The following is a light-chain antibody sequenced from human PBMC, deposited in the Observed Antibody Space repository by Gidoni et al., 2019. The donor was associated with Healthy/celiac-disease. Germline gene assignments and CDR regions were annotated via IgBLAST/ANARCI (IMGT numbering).Light chain of an antibody. Sequence: DIQMTQSPSTLSASVGARVTITCRASQSISSWLAWYQQKPGKAPKLLIYDASSLESGVPSRFSGSGSGTEFTLTISSLQPDDFATYYCQQYNSYPHTFGQGTKLEIK. CDR3: QQYNSYPHT. CDR2: DAS. V-gene: IGKV1-5*01. J-gene: IGKJ2*01. CDR1: QSISSW.